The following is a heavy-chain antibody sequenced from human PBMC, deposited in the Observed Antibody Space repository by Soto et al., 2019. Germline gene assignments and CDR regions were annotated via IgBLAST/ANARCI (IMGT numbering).Heavy chain of an antibody. V-gene: IGHV1-69*13. CDR1: GGTFSSYA. CDR3: ARDPWDYDSSGYYQSTYYFDY. CDR2: IIPIFGTA. J-gene: IGHJ4*02. Sequence: SVKVSCNASGGTFSSYAISWVRQAPGQGLEWMGGIIPIFGTANYAQKFQGRVTITADESTSTAYMELSSLRSEDTAVYYCARDPWDYDSSGYYQSTYYFDYWGQGTLVTVSS. D-gene: IGHD3-22*01.